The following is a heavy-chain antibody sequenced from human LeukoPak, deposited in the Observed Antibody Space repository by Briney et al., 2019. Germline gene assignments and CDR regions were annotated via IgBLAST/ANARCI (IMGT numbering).Heavy chain of an antibody. CDR2: ISGSGGST. J-gene: IGHJ4*02. CDR3: AKVGGIAAAGYVDY. CDR1: GFTFSSYA. Sequence: PGGSLRLSCAASGFTFSSYAMSWVRQAPGKGLEWVSAISGSGGSTYYADSVKGRFTISRDNSKNTLYLQMNSLRAEDTAVYHCAKVGGIAAAGYVDYWGQGTLVTVSS. V-gene: IGHV3-23*01. D-gene: IGHD6-13*01.